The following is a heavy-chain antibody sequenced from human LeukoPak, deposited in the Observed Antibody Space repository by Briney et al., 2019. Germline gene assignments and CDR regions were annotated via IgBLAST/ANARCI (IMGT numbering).Heavy chain of an antibody. CDR3: ARGRWFGKFRPFDY. CDR2: INHSGST. J-gene: IGHJ4*02. Sequence: SETLSLTCAVYGGSFSGYYWSWIRQPPGKGLEWIGEINHSGSTNYNPSLKSRVTISVDTSKNQFSLKLSSVTAADTAVYYCARGRWFGKFRPFDYWGQGTLVNVSS. V-gene: IGHV4-34*01. D-gene: IGHD3-10*01. CDR1: GGSFSGYY.